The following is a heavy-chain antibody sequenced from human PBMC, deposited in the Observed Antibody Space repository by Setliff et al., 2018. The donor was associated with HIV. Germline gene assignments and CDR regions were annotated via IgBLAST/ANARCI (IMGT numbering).Heavy chain of an antibody. CDR2: ISPYNGDT. CDR3: ARKFDWYFDL. CDR1: GYSFTNLG. Sequence: ASVKVSCKASGYSFTNLGLNWVRQAPGQGLEWMGWISPYNGDTRYAQSLQGRVTLTTDTSTNTAYMEMRTLRSDDTAAYYCARKFDWYFDLWGRGTLVTVSS. D-gene: IGHD3-16*01. V-gene: IGHV1-18*01. J-gene: IGHJ2*01.